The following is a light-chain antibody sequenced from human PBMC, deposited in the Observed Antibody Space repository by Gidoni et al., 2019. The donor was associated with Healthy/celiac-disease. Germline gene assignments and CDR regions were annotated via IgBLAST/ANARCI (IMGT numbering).Light chain of an antibody. CDR1: QSVSSN. CDR2: GAS. CDR3: QQYNSWPPL. J-gene: IGKJ4*01. Sequence: EIVMTQSPATLSVSPGERATLSCRASQSVSSNLAWYQQKPGQAPKLLIYGASTRATGIPARFSGSGSGTEFTLTISSLQSEDFAVYYCQQYNSWPPLFGEXTKVEIK. V-gene: IGKV3-15*01.